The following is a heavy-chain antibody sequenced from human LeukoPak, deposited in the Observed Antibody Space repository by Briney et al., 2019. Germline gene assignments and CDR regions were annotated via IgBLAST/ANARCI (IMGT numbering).Heavy chain of an antibody. CDR1: RFTFSRYG. J-gene: IGHJ4*02. CDR3: AKGYYDSNGSFYYFDH. CDR2: ISFDGSNK. V-gene: IGHV3-30*18. Sequence: GRSLRLSCAASRFTFSRYGMLWVRQAPGKGLEWVALISFDGSNKYYADSVKGRFTISRDNSKNTLYLQMNSLRADDSAVYYCAKGYYDSNGSFYYFDHWGQGTLVTVSS. D-gene: IGHD3-22*01.